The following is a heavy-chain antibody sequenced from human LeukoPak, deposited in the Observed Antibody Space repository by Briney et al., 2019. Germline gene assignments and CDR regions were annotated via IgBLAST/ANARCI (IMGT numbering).Heavy chain of an antibody. CDR1: GGSISSSNYY. V-gene: IGHV4-39*01. CDR3: ARVLDYNNRMWFDP. CDR2: IYYSGNT. Sequence: PETLSLTCTVSGGSISSSNYYWGWIRQPPGKGLEWIGSIYYSGNTYYNPSLKSRVTRSVDASKNQLSLKLSSVTAADTAVYYCARVLDYNNRMWFDPWGQGTLVTVSS. D-gene: IGHD4-11*01. J-gene: IGHJ5*02.